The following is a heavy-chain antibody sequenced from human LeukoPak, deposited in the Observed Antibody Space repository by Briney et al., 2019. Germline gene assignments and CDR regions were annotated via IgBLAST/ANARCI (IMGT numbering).Heavy chain of an antibody. D-gene: IGHD5-18*01. V-gene: IGHV3-7*01. Sequence: GGSLRLSCAASGFTLSSYWMSWVRQAPGKGLEWVANIKQDGSEKYYVDSVKGRFTISRDNANNTLYLQMNSLRDEDTAVYYCTRADTGRLHGLDIWGQGTRVTVSS. CDR3: TRADTGRLHGLDI. CDR1: GFTLSSYW. J-gene: IGHJ3*02. CDR2: IKQDGSEK.